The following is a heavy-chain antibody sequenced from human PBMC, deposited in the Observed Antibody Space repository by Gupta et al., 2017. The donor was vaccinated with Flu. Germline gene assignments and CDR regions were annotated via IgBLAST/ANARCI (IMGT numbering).Heavy chain of an antibody. CDR3: AKDRSGNPAIDY. CDR1: GLTFSDYA. Sequence: EVQLLESGGALVQPGGSLRLSCAASGLTFSDYAMNWVRQAPGKGLEWVSTVGAGGDRTVYADSVMGRFNIYRDNSKKTVYLQMNSTRGDDTAVYDCAKDRSGNPAIDYWGQGTLVTVSA. J-gene: IGHJ4*02. CDR2: VGAGGDRT. V-gene: IGHV3-23*01. D-gene: IGHD6-13*01.